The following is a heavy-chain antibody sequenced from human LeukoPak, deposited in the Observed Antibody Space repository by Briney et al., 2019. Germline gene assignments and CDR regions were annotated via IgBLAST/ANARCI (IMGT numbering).Heavy chain of an antibody. CDR2: IYYSGST. J-gene: IGHJ3*02. V-gene: IGHV4-39*07. D-gene: IGHD1-26*01. CDR1: GGSISSSSYY. CDR3: ARDSGGSYYGGHAFDI. Sequence: PSETLSLTCTVSGGSISSSSYYWGWIRQPPGKGLEWIGSIYYSGSTYYNPSLKSRVTISVDTSKNQFSLKLSSVTAADTAVYYCARDSGGSYYGGHAFDIWGQGTMVTVSS.